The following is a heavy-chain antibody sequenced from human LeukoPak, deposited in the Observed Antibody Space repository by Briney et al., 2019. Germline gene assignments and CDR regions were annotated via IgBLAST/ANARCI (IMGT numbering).Heavy chain of an antibody. CDR1: GGSFSGYY. CDR3: ASQRGGSYYNWFDP. V-gene: IGHV4-34*01. J-gene: IGHJ5*02. D-gene: IGHD1-26*01. Sequence: PSETLSLTCAVYGGSFSGYYWSWIRQPPGKGLEWIGQIDPGGSTNYNPSLKSRVTMSVDTSKNQFSLKLSSVTAADAAVYYCASQRGGSYYNWFDPWGQGTLVTVSS. CDR2: IDPGGST.